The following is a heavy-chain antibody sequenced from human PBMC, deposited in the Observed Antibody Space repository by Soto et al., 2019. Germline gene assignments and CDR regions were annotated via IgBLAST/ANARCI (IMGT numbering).Heavy chain of an antibody. Sequence: GGCLRLSCAASGFTFSSYAMSWVRQAPGKGLEWVSAISGSGGSTYYADSVKGRFTISRDNSKTTLYLQMNSRRAEDTAVYYRANHEVADPWGQGTLVPVSS. CDR3: ANHEVADP. CDR1: GFTFSSYA. V-gene: IGHV3-23*01. CDR2: ISGSGGST. D-gene: IGHD2-15*01. J-gene: IGHJ5*02.